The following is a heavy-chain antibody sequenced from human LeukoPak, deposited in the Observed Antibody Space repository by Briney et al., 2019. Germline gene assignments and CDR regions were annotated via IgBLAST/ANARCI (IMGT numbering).Heavy chain of an antibody. CDR1: GGTFSSYT. D-gene: IGHD5-24*01. CDR3: ARDSNVEMATILPDY. V-gene: IGHV1-69*04. Sequence: GVSVKVSCKASGGTFSSYTISWVRQAPGQGLEWMGRIIPILGIANYAQKFQGRVTITADKSTSTAYMELTSLRSEDTAVYYCARDSNVEMATILPDYWGQGTLVTVSS. J-gene: IGHJ4*02. CDR2: IIPILGIA.